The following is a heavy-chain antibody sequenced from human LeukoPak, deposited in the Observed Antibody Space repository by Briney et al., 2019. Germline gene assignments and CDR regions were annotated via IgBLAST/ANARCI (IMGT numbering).Heavy chain of an antibody. D-gene: IGHD4/OR15-4a*01. J-gene: IGHJ4*02. CDR3: THRRGLYEYGGFGFDS. CDR2: IYYNNDA. Sequence: SGPTLVQPTQTLRLTCNFSGFSLTTTTAVGVGWIRQPPGKALEWRASIYYNNDARYRPSLRSRLTITKDTSKNQVVLTMTNMDPVDTATYYCTHRRGLYEYGGFGFDSWGQGTLVTVSS. CDR1: GFSLTTTTAVG. V-gene: IGHV2-5*01.